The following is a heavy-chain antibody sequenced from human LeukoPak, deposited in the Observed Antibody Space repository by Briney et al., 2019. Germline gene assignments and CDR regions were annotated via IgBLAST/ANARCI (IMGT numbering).Heavy chain of an antibody. CDR1: GGFISSSSYY. D-gene: IGHD2-2*01. Sequence: SETLSLTCTVSGGFISSSSYYWGWVRQPPGKGLEWIGTVYYSGSTYYNPSLKSRVAMSADTSKNQFSLRLSSVTAADTAVYYCASLPEPYDLYFDVWGRGSLVTVSS. CDR2: VYYSGST. CDR3: ASLPEPYDLYFDV. J-gene: IGHJ2*01. V-gene: IGHV4-39*01.